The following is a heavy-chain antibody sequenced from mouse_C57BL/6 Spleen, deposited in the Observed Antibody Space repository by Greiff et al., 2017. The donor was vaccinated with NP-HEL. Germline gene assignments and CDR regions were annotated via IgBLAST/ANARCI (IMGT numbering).Heavy chain of an antibody. Sequence: EVQVVESEGGLVQPGSSMKLSCTASGFTFSDYYMAWVRQVPEKGLEWVANINYDGSSTYYLDSLKSHFIISRDNAKNILYLQMSSLKSEDTATYYCARDPVNVNAMDYWGQGTSVTVSS. V-gene: IGHV5-16*01. CDR3: ARDPVNVNAMDY. CDR2: INYDGSST. CDR1: GFTFSDYY. J-gene: IGHJ4*01.